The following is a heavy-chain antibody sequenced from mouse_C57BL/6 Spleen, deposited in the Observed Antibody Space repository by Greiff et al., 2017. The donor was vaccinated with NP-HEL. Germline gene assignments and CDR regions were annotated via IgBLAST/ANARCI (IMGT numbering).Heavy chain of an antibody. Sequence: EVQLQQSGPELVKPGASVKMSCKASGYTFTDYNMHWVKQSHGKSLEWIGNINPNNGGTSYNQKFKGKATLTVNKSSSTAYMELRSLTSEDSAVYYCARGAIWLGTLYWYFDVWGTGTTVTVSS. D-gene: IGHD2-2*01. CDR1: GYTFTDYN. CDR2: INPNNGGT. CDR3: ARGAIWLGTLYWYFDV. J-gene: IGHJ1*03. V-gene: IGHV1-22*01.